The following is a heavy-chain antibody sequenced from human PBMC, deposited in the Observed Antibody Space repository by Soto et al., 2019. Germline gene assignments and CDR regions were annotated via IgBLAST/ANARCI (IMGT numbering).Heavy chain of an antibody. J-gene: IGHJ4*02. V-gene: IGHV4-30-4*01. D-gene: IGHD5-18*01. CDR1: GGSISSGDYY. Sequence: SETLSLTCTVSGGSISSGDYYWSWIRQPPGKGLEWIGYIYYSGSTYYNPSLKSRVTISVDTSKNQFPLKLSSVTAADTAVYYCARGLYSYGPSFFDYWGQGTLVTVSS. CDR3: ARGLYSYGPSFFDY. CDR2: IYYSGST.